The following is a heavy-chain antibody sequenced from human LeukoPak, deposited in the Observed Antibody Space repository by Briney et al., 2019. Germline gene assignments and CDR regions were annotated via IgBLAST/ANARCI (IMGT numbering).Heavy chain of an antibody. CDR1: GYTFTGYY. CDR3: ARSTGYSYGYNY. J-gene: IGHJ4*02. V-gene: IGHV1-2*04. Sequence: ASVNVSCKASGYTFTGYYMHWVRQAPGQGLEWMGWINPNSGGTNYAQKFQGWVTMTRDTSISAAYMELSRLRSDDTAVYYCARSTGYSYGYNYWGQGTLVTVSS. CDR2: INPNSGGT. D-gene: IGHD5-18*01.